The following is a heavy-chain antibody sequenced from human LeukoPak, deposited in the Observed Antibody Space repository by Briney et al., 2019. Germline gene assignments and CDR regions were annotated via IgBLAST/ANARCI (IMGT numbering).Heavy chain of an antibody. Sequence: GGSLRLSCAASGFTFDDYAMHWVRQAPGRGLEWVSGIRWNSDTIGYADSVKGRFTISRDNAKNSLYLQMNSLRPDDTAFYYCLKGDCNSDCSLFDLWGQGTLVTVSS. CDR1: GFTFDDYA. D-gene: IGHD2/OR15-2a*01. J-gene: IGHJ4*02. V-gene: IGHV3-9*01. CDR3: LKGDCNSDCSLFDL. CDR2: IRWNSDTI.